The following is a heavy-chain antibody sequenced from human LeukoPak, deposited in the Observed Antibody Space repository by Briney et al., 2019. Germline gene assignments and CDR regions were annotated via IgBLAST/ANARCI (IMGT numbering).Heavy chain of an antibody. CDR1: GYILSSYN. Sequence: GASVKVSCKASGYILSSYNMHWVRQAPGQGLEWLGIINPNGGDTKYAQKFQGRVTLTRDKSTSTVYMELSSLTSDDTAVYYCARTYCAEDCSIRYFDYWGQGTLVTVSS. D-gene: IGHD2-21*02. V-gene: IGHV1-46*01. J-gene: IGHJ4*02. CDR2: INPNGGDT. CDR3: ARTYCAEDCSIRYFDY.